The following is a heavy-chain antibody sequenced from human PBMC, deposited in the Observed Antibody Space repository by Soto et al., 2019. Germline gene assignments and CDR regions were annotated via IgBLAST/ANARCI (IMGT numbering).Heavy chain of an antibody. D-gene: IGHD4-17*01. Sequence: GASVKVSCKASGGTFSSYAISWVRQAPGQGLEWMGGIIPIFGTANYAQKFQGRVTITRDTSASTAYMELNSLRSEDTAVYYCARRGTTVFPQDWFDPWGPGTLVTVSS. CDR2: IIPIFGTA. CDR3: ARRGTTVFPQDWFDP. V-gene: IGHV1-69*05. CDR1: GGTFSSYA. J-gene: IGHJ5*02.